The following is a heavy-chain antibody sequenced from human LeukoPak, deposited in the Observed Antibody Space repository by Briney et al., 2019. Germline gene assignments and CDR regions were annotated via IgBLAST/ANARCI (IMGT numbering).Heavy chain of an antibody. J-gene: IGHJ5*02. CDR3: ARDPNDFWSGYSNWFDP. CDR1: GGSISSYY. Sequence: SETLSLTCTVSGGSISSYYWSWIRQPPGKGLEWIGYIYYSGSTNYNPSLKGRVTISVDTSKNQFSLKLSSVTAADTAVYCCARDPNDFWSGYSNWFDPWGQGTLVTVSS. CDR2: IYYSGST. D-gene: IGHD3-3*01. V-gene: IGHV4-59*01.